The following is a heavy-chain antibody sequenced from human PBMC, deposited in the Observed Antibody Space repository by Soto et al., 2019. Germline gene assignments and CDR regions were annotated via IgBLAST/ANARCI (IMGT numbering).Heavy chain of an antibody. J-gene: IGHJ5*02. D-gene: IGHD1-20*01. Sequence: QVQLQESGPGLVKPSEALSLTCTVSGGSLSPYYWSWVRQPPGKGLEWIGFIWFTGTTTYNPSPRSRVTMSVDTSKNKLSLALNSVTAADTAVYYCARESSRDHNHNWFDPWGQGTLVTVSA. CDR1: GGSLSPYY. CDR2: IWFTGTT. CDR3: ARESSRDHNHNWFDP. V-gene: IGHV4-59*01.